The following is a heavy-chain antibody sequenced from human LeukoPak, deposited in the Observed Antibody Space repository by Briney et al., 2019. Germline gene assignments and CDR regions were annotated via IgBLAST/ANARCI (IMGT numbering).Heavy chain of an antibody. D-gene: IGHD4-17*01. CDR3: ARRSYGDYVDYFDY. J-gene: IGHJ4*02. Sequence: GESLKISCKGSGYRFTNYWIGWVRQMPGKGLEWMGIIYPGDPDTRYSPSFQGQVTISADKSISTAYLQWSSLKASDTAMYYCARRSYGDYVDYFDYWGQGTLVTVSS. CDR1: GYRFTNYW. V-gene: IGHV5-51*01. CDR2: IYPGDPDT.